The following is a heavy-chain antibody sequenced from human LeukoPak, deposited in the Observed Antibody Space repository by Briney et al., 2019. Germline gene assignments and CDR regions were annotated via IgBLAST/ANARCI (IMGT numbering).Heavy chain of an antibody. CDR2: IYPGDSNT. Sequence: GGSLKISCKASGYSFTKYWIAWVRQMPGNGLEWMGIIYPGDSNTRYSPSFQGQVTISADKSISTAYLRWSSLKASDTAMYYCARHPVGAYDFWSGYLYYFDYWGQGTLVTVSS. CDR1: GYSFTKYW. V-gene: IGHV5-51*01. J-gene: IGHJ4*02. CDR3: ARHPVGAYDFWSGYLYYFDY. D-gene: IGHD3-3*01.